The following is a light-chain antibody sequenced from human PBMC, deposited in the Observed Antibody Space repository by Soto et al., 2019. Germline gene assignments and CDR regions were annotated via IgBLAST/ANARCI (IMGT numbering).Light chain of an antibody. Sequence: DIQLTQSPSSPSASVGDRVTITCRASQSISNYLNWYQQKPGKAPMLLIYATSSLQSGVPSRFRGSGSGTDFTLTISSLQPEDFATYYCQQSYSSLWTFGQGTKV. J-gene: IGKJ1*01. CDR3: QQSYSSLWT. CDR1: QSISNY. CDR2: ATS. V-gene: IGKV1-39*01.